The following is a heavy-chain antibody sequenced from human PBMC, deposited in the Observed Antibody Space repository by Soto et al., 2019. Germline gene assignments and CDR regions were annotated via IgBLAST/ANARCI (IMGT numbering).Heavy chain of an antibody. Sequence: QITLKESGPTLVKPTQTLALNCTFSGFSFNTRGVGVAWIGQPPGKALEWLAVTYWEDDRRYRPSLTDRLTLPKDISTNQVVLTMTNMDPVDTGTYYCAPLVPGPLSFAYWRQGALVTVSS. CDR1: GFSFNTRGVG. D-gene: IGHD6-19*01. CDR3: APLVPGPLSFAY. V-gene: IGHV2-5*02. CDR2: TYWEDDR. J-gene: IGHJ1*01.